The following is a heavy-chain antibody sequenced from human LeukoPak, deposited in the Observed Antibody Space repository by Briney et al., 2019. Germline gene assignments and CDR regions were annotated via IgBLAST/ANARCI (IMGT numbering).Heavy chain of an antibody. J-gene: IGHJ4*02. CDR3: ALGYCSSTSCSPLDD. D-gene: IGHD2-2*01. V-gene: IGHV4-39*01. CDR2: IYYSGST. CDR1: GGSISSSSYY. Sequence: KPSETLSLTCTVSGGSISSSSYYWGWIRKPPGKGLEWIGSIYYSGSTYYNPALKSRVTISVDTSNNQFSLKLSSVTAADTAVYYCALGYCSSTSCSPLDDWGQGTLVTVSS.